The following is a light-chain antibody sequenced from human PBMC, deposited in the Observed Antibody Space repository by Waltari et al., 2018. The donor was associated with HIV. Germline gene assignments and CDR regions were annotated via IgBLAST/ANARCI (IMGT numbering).Light chain of an antibody. CDR2: GVN. Sequence: SALTQPASVSGSLGQSVTISCTGATRDIGDFVSWYQQLPGRAPQLLFSGVNRRASGISQRFFASKSGATASLTSSRLQADDEGCYYCSSTADLESVTFGGGT. CDR1: TRDIGDF. CDR3: SSTADLESVT. J-gene: IGLJ2*01. V-gene: IGLV2-14*03.